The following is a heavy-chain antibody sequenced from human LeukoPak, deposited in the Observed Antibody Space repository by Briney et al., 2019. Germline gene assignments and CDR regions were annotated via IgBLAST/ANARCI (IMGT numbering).Heavy chain of an antibody. CDR3: ARGEAGYDSSGYYFDY. D-gene: IGHD3-22*01. J-gene: IGHJ4*02. Sequence: ASVKVSCKASGGTFSSYAISWVRQAPGQGLEWMGRIIPIFGTANYAQKFQGRVTITTDESTSTAYMELSSLRSEDTAVYYCARGEAGYDSSGYYFDYWGQGTLVTVSS. V-gene: IGHV1-69*05. CDR1: GGTFSSYA. CDR2: IIPIFGTA.